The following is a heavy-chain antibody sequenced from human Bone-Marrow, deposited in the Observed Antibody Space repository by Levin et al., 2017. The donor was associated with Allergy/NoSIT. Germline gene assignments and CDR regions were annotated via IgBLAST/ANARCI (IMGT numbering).Heavy chain of an antibody. D-gene: IGHD5-18*01. CDR1: GFTFSNAW. CDR2: IKPKTAGGTT. J-gene: IGHJ4*02. Sequence: PGGSLRLSCAASGFTFSNAWMSWVRQAPGRGLEWVGRIKPKTAGGTTDYAAPVKGRFTISRDDSKNTLYLQMNSLKTEDTAVYYCSNYTYGYFDYWGQGTLVTVSS. CDR3: SNYTYGYFDY. V-gene: IGHV3-15*05.